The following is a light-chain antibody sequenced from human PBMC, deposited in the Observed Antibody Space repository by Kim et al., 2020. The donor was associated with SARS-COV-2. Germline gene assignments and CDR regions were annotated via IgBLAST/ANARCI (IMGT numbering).Light chain of an antibody. CDR1: QSVSSN. J-gene: IGKJ5*01. CDR2: GAS. Sequence: PPGRRVPVSCRASQSVSSNIAWYQQKPGQAPRLLVYGASTGASGIPDRFRGSGSGTEFTLTISSLQSEDFAVYYCQQYDNWPPITFGQGTRLEIK. CDR3: QQYDNWPPIT. V-gene: IGKV3-15*01.